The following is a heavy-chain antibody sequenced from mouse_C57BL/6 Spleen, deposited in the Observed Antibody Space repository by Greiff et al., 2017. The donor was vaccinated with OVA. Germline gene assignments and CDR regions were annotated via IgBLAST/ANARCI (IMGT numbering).Heavy chain of an antibody. J-gene: IGHJ1*03. CDR3: ALITTVVDWYFDV. CDR2: IDPSDSYT. CDR1: GYTFTSYW. V-gene: IGHV1-69*01. D-gene: IGHD1-1*01. Sequence: QVQLQQPGAELVMPGASVKLSCKASGYTFTSYWMHWVKQRPGQGLEWIGEIDPSDSYTNYNQKFKGKSTLTVDKSSSTAYMQLSSLTSEDSAVYCCALITTVVDWYFDVWGTGTTVTVSS.